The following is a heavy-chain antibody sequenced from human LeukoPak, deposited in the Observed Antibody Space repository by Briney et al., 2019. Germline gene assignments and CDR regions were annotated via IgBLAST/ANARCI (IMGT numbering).Heavy chain of an antibody. V-gene: IGHV4-59*01. Sequence: SETLSLTCTVSGGSISSYYWSWIRQPPGKGLEWIGYINYSGSTNYNPSLKSRVTMSVDTSKNQFSLKLSSVTAADTAVYYCARIRYSNYSLDYWGRGTLVTVSS. J-gene: IGHJ4*02. CDR2: INYSGST. D-gene: IGHD4-11*01. CDR3: ARIRYSNYSLDY. CDR1: GGSISSYY.